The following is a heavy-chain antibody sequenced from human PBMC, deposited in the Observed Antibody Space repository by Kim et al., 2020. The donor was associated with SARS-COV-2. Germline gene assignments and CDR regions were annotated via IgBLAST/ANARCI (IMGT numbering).Heavy chain of an antibody. CDR2: IHPGSSRT. Sequence: GGSLRLSCAASGFTFSTNVMSWVRQAPGKGLEWVAVIHPGSSRTDYLDAVRGRFSISRDDSKTALYLQMMSLRADDTAVYYCGGPFTNGWHPGRGGLWGQGTLVTVSS. D-gene: IGHD2-8*01. CDR1: GFTFSTNV. J-gene: IGHJ4*02. V-gene: IGHV3-23*03. CDR3: GGPFTNGWHPGRGGL.